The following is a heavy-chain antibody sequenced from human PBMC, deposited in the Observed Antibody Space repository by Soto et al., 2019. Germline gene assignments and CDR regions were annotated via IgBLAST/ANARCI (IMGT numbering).Heavy chain of an antibody. Sequence: XXTLSLPFTVSGGSISSSSYYWGSIRQPPGKGLEWIGSIYYSGSSYYNPSLKSRVTISVDTSKNQFSLKLSYVTAADTAVYYCARHWLQSWFDPWGQGTLVTVSS. CDR1: GGSISSSSYY. J-gene: IGHJ5*02. CDR3: ARHWLQSWFDP. CDR2: IYYSGSS. V-gene: IGHV4-39*01. D-gene: IGHD4-4*01.